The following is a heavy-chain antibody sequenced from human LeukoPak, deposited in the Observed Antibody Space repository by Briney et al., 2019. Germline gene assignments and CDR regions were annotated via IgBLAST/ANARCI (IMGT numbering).Heavy chain of an antibody. CDR3: AKGIRGLWYGDY. J-gene: IGHJ4*02. D-gene: IGHD6-13*01. CDR1: GFTFSSYA. CDR2: ISYDGSNK. Sequence: GGSLRLSCAASGFTFSSYAMHWVRQAPGKGLEWVAVISYDGSNKYYADSVKGRFTISRDNSKNTLYLQMNSLRAEDTAVYYCAKGIRGLWYGDYWGQGTLVTVSS. V-gene: IGHV3-30*04.